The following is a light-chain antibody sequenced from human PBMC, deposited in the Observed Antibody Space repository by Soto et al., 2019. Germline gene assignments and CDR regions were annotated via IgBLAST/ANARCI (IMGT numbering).Light chain of an antibody. CDR2: GAS. CDR1: ESVGTH. V-gene: IGKV3D-15*01. Sequence: EIVMTQSPATLSVSPGEGANLSCRASESVGTHLAWYQQKPGQAPRLLVYGASIRATGIPARFSGGGSGAEFTLTITSLQSEDFAIYYCQQYHYWPLTFGPGTRVDIK. J-gene: IGKJ3*01. CDR3: QQYHYWPLT.